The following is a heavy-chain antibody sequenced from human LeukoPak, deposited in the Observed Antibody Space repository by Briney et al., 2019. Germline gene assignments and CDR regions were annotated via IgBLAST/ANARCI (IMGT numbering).Heavy chain of an antibody. D-gene: IGHD2-21*02. CDR2: INPNSGGT. CDR1: GYTFTGYY. Sequence: ASVKVSCKASGYTFTGYYIHWVRQAPGQGLEWMGWINPNSGGTNYAQKFQGRVTMTRDTSISTAYMELSRLRSDDTAVYYCARPSFVTATTNWFDPWGQGTLVTVSS. J-gene: IGHJ5*02. CDR3: ARPSFVTATTNWFDP. V-gene: IGHV1-2*02.